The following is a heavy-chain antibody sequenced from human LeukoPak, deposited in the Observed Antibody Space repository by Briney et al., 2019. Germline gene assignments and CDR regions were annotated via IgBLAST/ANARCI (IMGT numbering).Heavy chain of an antibody. J-gene: IGHJ4*02. CDR1: GGTFSSYT. CDR2: IIPILGIA. D-gene: IGHD1-26*01. V-gene: IGHV1-69*02. Sequence: GDSVKVSCKASGGTFSSYTISWVRQAPGQGLEWMGRIIPILGIANYAQKFQGRVTITADKSTSTAYMELSSLRSEDTAVYYCASDVHSGATLYFDYWGQGTLVTVSS. CDR3: ASDVHSGATLYFDY.